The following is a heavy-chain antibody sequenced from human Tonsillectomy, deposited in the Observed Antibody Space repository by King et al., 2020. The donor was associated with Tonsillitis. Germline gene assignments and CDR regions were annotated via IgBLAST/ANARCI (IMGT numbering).Heavy chain of an antibody. D-gene: IGHD6-19*01. Sequence: QLQESGPGLVKPSETLSLTCTVSGGSISSSSYYWGWIRQPPGKGLECIGSIYYSGSTYYNPSLKSRVTISVDTSKNQFSLKLSSVTAADTAVYYCARRNSGWSYYYYGMDVWGQGTTVTVSS. J-gene: IGHJ6*02. CDR1: GGSISSSSYY. V-gene: IGHV4-39*01. CDR3: ARRNSGWSYYYYGMDV. CDR2: IYYSGST.